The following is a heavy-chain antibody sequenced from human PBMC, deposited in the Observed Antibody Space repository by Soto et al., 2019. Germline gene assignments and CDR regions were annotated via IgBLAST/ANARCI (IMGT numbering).Heavy chain of an antibody. CDR3: VRDYYCSGGSCYNCFDP. J-gene: IGHJ5*02. V-gene: IGHV1-18*01. CDR1: GYTFTSYG. CDR2: ISASNGNT. Sequence: QVQLVQSGAEVKKPGASVKVSCKASGYTFTSYGISWVRQAPGQGLEWMGWISASNGNTNYAQNLQGRVTMTTDTSTSTIYMELRSLRSDDTAVYYCVRDYYCSGGSCYNCFDPWGQGTLVTVSS. D-gene: IGHD2-15*01.